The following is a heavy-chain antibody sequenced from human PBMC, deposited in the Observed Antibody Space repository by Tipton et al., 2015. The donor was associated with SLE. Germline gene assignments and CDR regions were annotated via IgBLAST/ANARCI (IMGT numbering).Heavy chain of an antibody. V-gene: IGHV4-59*02. CDR1: GGSVSSHF. Sequence: TLSLTCTVSGGSVSSHFWSWIRQPPGKGLEWIGYIYDSGTTIYNPSLKSRVTISEDTSKNQFSLKLSSVTAADTAVYYCARGRGIRGVFIAWGPGTLVTVSS. CDR3: ARGRGIRGVFIA. CDR2: IYDSGTT. J-gene: IGHJ4*02. D-gene: IGHD3-10*01.